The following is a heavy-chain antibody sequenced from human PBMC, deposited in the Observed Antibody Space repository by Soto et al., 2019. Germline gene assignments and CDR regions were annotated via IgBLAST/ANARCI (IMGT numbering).Heavy chain of an antibody. CDR2: IWYDGSYK. CDR3: ARRENSVLDY. J-gene: IGHJ4*02. V-gene: IGHV3-33*01. CDR1: GVTLNTYG. Sequence: GGSLGLSCVSCGVTLNTYGMHGVRQAPGKGLEWVAVIWYDGSYKYYTDSVKGRFTISRDNSKNTLYLQMSSLRVEDTAVYYCARRENSVLDYWGQGALVTVSS. D-gene: IGHD1-26*01.